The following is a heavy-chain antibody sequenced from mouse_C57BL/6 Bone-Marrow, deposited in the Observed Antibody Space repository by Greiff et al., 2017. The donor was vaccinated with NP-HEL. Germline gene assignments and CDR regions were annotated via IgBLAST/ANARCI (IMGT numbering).Heavy chain of an antibody. J-gene: IGHJ2*01. V-gene: IGHV1-42*01. CDR2: INPSTGGT. D-gene: IGHD2-1*01. CDR1: GYSFTGYY. CDR3: ASVYYGNYDGY. Sequence: EVKLMESGPELVKPGASVKISCTASGYSFTGYYMNWVKQSPEKSLEWIGEINPSTGGTTYNQKFKAKATLTVDKSSSTAYMQLKSLTSEDSAVYYCASVYYGNYDGYWGQGTTLTVSS.